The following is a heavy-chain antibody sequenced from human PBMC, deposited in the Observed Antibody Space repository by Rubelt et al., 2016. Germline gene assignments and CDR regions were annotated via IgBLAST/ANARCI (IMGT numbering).Heavy chain of an antibody. Sequence: QVQLQQWGAGLLKPSETLSLTCAVYGGSFSGYYWSWIRQPPGKGLEWIGEINHSGSTNYNPSLKSRVTISVDTSKNQFSLKLSSVTAADTAVYYCARALGMDVWGQGTTVTVSS. CDR2: INHSGST. CDR3: ARALGMDV. J-gene: IGHJ6*02. CDR1: GGSFSGYY. V-gene: IGHV4-34*01.